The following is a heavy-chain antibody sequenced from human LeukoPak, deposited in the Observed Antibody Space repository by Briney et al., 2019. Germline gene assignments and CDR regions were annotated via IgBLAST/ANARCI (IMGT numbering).Heavy chain of an antibody. CDR2: MNPNSGNT. V-gene: IGHV1-8*03. CDR1: GYTFTGYG. Sequence: GASVKVSCKASGYTFTGYGISWVRQAPGQGLEWMGWMNPNSGNTGYAQKFQGRVTITRNTSISTAYMELSSLRSEDTAVYYCARGPLRKRYYYGSVTYWHNWFHPWGQGTLVTVSS. CDR3: ARGPLRKRYYYGSVTYWHNWFHP. J-gene: IGHJ5*02. D-gene: IGHD3-10*01.